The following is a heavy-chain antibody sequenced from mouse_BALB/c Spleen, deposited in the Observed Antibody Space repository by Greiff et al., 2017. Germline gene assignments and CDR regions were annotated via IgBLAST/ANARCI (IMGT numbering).Heavy chain of an antibody. Sequence: DVKLVESGGGLVQPGGSRKLSCAASGFTFSSFGMHWVRQAPEKGLEWVAYISSGSSTIYYADTVKGRFTISRDNPKNTLFLQMTSLRSEDTAMYYFARGGYPHAMDYWGQGTSVTVSS. D-gene: IGHD2-2*01. CDR2: ISSGSSTI. CDR3: ARGGYPHAMDY. CDR1: GFTFSSFG. V-gene: IGHV5-17*02. J-gene: IGHJ4*01.